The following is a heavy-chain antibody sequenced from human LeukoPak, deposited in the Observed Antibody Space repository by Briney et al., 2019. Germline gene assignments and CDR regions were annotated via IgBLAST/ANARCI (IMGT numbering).Heavy chain of an antibody. Sequence: SETLSLTCTVSGGSISGGSYYWSWIRQPAGKGLEWIGRIYTSGSTNYNPSLKSRVTISVDTSKNQFSLKLSSVTAADTAVYYRARSDGYNLNFDYWGQGTLVTVPS. J-gene: IGHJ4*02. D-gene: IGHD5-24*01. CDR1: GGSISGGSYY. CDR3: ARSDGYNLNFDY. V-gene: IGHV4-61*02. CDR2: IYTSGST.